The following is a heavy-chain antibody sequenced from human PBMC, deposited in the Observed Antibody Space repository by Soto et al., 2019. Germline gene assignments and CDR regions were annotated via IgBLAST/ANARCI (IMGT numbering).Heavy chain of an antibody. CDR1: GFTFSSYS. CDR2: ISSSSSYI. CDR3: AREGYSMFYGMDV. J-gene: IGHJ6*02. V-gene: IGHV3-21*01. Sequence: LRLSCAASGFTFSSYSMNWVRQAPGKGLEWVSSISSSSSYIYYADSVKGRFTISRDNAKNSLYLQMNSLRAEDTAVYYCAREGYSMFYGMDVWGQGTTVTVSS. D-gene: IGHD2-15*01.